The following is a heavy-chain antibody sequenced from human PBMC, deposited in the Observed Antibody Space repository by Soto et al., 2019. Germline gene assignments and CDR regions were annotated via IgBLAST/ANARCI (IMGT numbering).Heavy chain of an antibody. J-gene: IGHJ5*02. CDR1: GFTFSSYD. CDR3: GKDLYDFWSGYPPYHWFDL. CDR2: ISYDGSNK. D-gene: IGHD3-3*01. Sequence: QVQLVESGGGGVQPGRSLRLSCAASGFTFSSYDMQWVRQAPGKGLEWVAVISYDGSNKYYADSVKGRFTISRDNSKNTLYLQMYSLRAEDTAVYYCGKDLYDFWSGYPPYHWFDLWGQGTLVTVSS. V-gene: IGHV3-30*18.